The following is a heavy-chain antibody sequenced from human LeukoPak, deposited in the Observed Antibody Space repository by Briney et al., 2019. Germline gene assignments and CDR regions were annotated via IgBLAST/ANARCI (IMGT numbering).Heavy chain of an antibody. Sequence: ASVKVSCKASGFTFTSSAMQWVRQARGQRLEWIGWISAYNGNTNYAQKLQGRVTMTTDTSTSTAYMELRSLRSDDTAVYYCARGGYSGYGGFDYWGQGTLVTVSS. CDR2: ISAYNGNT. CDR3: ARGGYSGYGGFDY. J-gene: IGHJ4*02. V-gene: IGHV1-18*01. D-gene: IGHD5-12*01. CDR1: GFTFTSSA.